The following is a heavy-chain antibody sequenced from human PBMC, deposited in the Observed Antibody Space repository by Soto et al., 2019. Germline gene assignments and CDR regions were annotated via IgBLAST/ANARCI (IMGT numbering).Heavy chain of an antibody. CDR3: ARHVPAAGYYYGMDV. D-gene: IGHD2-2*01. CDR2: IIPIFGTA. CDR1: GGTFSSYA. V-gene: IGHV1-69*12. J-gene: IGHJ6*02. Sequence: QVQLVQSGAEVKKPGSSVKVSCKASGGTFSSYAISWVRQAPGQGLEWMGGIIPIFGTANYAQKFQGRVTMTADESTSTAYMVLSILRSEDTAVYYCARHVPAAGYYYGMDVWGQGTTVTVSS.